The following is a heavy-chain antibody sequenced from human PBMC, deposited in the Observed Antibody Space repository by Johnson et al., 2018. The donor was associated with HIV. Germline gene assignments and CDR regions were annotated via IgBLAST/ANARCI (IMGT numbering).Heavy chain of an antibody. CDR3: TTAIYSYDTRDTRAFDI. V-gene: IGHV3-15*01. CDR1: GFTFTNAW. Sequence: VQLVESVGGLVKPGGSLRLSCAASGFTFTNAWMHWVRQAPGKGLEWVGRLKSRTDGETADYAAPVKGRFTISRDDSKNSLYLQMNSLKTEDTAVYYCTTAIYSYDTRDTRAFDIWGQGTMVTVSS. J-gene: IGHJ3*02. D-gene: IGHD3-22*01. CDR2: LKSRTDGETA.